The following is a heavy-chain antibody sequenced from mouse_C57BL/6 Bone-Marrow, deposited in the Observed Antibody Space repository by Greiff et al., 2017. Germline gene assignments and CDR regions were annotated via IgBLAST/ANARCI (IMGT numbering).Heavy chain of an antibody. V-gene: IGHV14-4*01. Sequence: EVKLQESGAELVRPGASVKLSCTASGFNIKDDYMHWVKQRPEQGLEWIGWIDPENGDTEYASKFQGKATITVDTASNTAYLQLSSLTSEDTAVYYCTRIAYWGQGTLVTVSA. J-gene: IGHJ3*01. CDR1: GFNIKDDY. CDR3: TRIAY. CDR2: IDPENGDT.